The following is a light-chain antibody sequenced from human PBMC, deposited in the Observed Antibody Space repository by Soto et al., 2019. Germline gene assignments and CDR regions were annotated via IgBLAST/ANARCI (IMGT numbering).Light chain of an antibody. Sequence: QSALTQPPSASGSPGQSVTISCTGTNSDVGGYNYVSWYQQHPGKAPKLMIYELSKRPSGVPDRFSGSKSGNTASLTVSGLQAEDEADYYCSSYAGSNNFVVFGGGTKLTFL. CDR2: ELS. J-gene: IGLJ2*01. CDR3: SSYAGSNNFVV. V-gene: IGLV2-8*01. CDR1: NSDVGGYNY.